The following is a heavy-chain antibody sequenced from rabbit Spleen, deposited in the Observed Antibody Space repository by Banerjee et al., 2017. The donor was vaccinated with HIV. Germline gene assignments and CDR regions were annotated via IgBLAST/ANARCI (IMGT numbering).Heavy chain of an antibody. Sequence: QEQLEESGGGLVKPEGSLTLTCTASGVSFSVSSYMCWVRQAPGKGLEWIACIDTGSSGFTYFANWAKGRFTISKTSSTTVTLQMPSLTAADTATYFCARDLAGAIGWNFNLWGPGTLVTVS. CDR1: GVSFSVSSY. V-gene: IGHV1S45*01. CDR3: ARDLAGAIGWNFNL. CDR2: IDTGSSGFT. D-gene: IGHD4-1*01. J-gene: IGHJ4*01.